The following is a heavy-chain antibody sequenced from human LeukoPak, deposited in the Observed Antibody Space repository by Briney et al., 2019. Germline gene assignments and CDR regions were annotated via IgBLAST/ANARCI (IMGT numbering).Heavy chain of an antibody. CDR2: ISGDGGST. CDR1: GFTFDDYA. J-gene: IGHJ4*02. Sequence: PGGSLRLSCAASGFTFDDYAMHWVRQAPGKGLGWVSLISGDGGSTYYADSVKGRFTISRDNSKNSLYLQMNSLRTEDTALYYCAKDMHYDSSGYFDYWGQGTLVTVSS. D-gene: IGHD3-22*01. CDR3: AKDMHYDSSGYFDY. V-gene: IGHV3-43*02.